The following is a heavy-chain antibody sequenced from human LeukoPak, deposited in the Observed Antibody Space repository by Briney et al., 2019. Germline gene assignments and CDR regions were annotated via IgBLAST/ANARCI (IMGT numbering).Heavy chain of an antibody. Sequence: ASVKVSCKASGYTFTSYGISWVRQAPGQGLEWMGWISAYNGNTNYAQKLQGRVTMTTDTSTSTAYMELSSLRSEDTAVYYCARVAAAAGSNWFDPWGQGTLVTVSS. CDR3: ARVAAAAGSNWFDP. J-gene: IGHJ5*02. CDR2: ISAYNGNT. V-gene: IGHV1-18*01. CDR1: GYTFTSYG. D-gene: IGHD6-13*01.